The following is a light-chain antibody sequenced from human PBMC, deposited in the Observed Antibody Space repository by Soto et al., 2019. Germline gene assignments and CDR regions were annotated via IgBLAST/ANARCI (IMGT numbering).Light chain of an antibody. Sequence: DIQMTQSPSSLSASVGDRVTITCRASQYISRHLNWYQQKPGKAPKLLIYAASRLQSGVPSRFSGSGSGADFTLPINILQTEDFGNYFCQQSYIPSWTFGQGTKVEIK. J-gene: IGKJ1*01. V-gene: IGKV1-39*01. CDR3: QQSYIPSWT. CDR1: QYISRH. CDR2: AAS.